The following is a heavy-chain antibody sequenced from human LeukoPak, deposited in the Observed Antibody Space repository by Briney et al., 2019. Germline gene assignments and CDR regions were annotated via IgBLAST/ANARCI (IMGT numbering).Heavy chain of an antibody. Sequence: GGSLRLSCAASGFTFSSHGMNWVRQAPGKGLEWVSGISPSGGITHYTDSVKGRFTISRDNSKNTVSPQMTSLRGEDTAVYYSAKDDAWGRYKHCGQGTLVTVSS. CDR2: ISPSGGIT. J-gene: IGHJ1*01. D-gene: IGHD3-16*01. V-gene: IGHV3-23*01. CDR3: AKDDAWGRYKH. CDR1: GFTFSSHG.